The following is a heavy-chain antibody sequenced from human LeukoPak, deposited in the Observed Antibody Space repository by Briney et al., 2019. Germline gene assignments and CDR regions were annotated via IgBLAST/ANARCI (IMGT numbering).Heavy chain of an antibody. V-gene: IGHV1-69*01. CDR3: ARILPTGFGELWLDP. CDR1: GGTFSSYA. Sequence: SVKVSCKASGGTFSSYAISWVRQATGQGLEWMGGIIPIFGTANYAQKFQGRVTITADESTSTAYMELSSLRSEDTAVYYCARILPTGFGELWLDPWGQGTLVTVSS. CDR2: IIPIFGTA. D-gene: IGHD3-10*01. J-gene: IGHJ5*02.